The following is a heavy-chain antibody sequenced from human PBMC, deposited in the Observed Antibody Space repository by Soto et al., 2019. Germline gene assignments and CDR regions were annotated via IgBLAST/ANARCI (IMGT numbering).Heavy chain of an antibody. Sequence: GESLKISCKGSGYSSTSYWISWVRQMPGKGLEWMGRIDPSDSYTNYSPSFQGHVTISADKSISTAYLQWSSLKASDTAMYYCARPTTAAAGSDAFDIWGQGTMVTVSS. V-gene: IGHV5-10-1*01. D-gene: IGHD6-13*01. CDR3: ARPTTAAAGSDAFDI. J-gene: IGHJ3*02. CDR1: GYSSTSYW. CDR2: IDPSDSYT.